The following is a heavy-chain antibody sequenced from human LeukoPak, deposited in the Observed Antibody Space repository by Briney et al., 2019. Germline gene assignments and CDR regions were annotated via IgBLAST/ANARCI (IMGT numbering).Heavy chain of an antibody. J-gene: IGHJ4*02. D-gene: IGHD3-22*01. V-gene: IGHV4-4*02. CDR1: GGSISSGNW. Sequence: SETLSLTCAVSGGSISSGNWWSWVRQPPGKGLEWIGEIYHSGSTNYNPSLKSRVTISVDKSKNQFSLKLSSVTAADTAAYYCARGLYDSSESYFDYWGQGTLVTVSS. CDR3: ARGLYDSSESYFDY. CDR2: IYHSGST.